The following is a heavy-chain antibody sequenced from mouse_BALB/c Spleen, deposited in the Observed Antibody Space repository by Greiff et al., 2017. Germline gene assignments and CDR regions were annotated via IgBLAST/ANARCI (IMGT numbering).Heavy chain of an antibody. CDR2: ILPGSGST. J-gene: IGHJ2*01. CDR1: GYTFSSYW. V-gene: IGHV1-9*01. D-gene: IGHD1-1*01. Sequence: VQLQESGAELMKPGASVKISCKATGYTFSSYWIEWVKQRPGHGLEWIGEILPGSGSTNYNEKFKGKATFTADTSSNTAYMQLSSLTSEDTAVYYCARAHYGSSYGYFDYWGQGTTLTVSS. CDR3: ARAHYGSSYGYFDY.